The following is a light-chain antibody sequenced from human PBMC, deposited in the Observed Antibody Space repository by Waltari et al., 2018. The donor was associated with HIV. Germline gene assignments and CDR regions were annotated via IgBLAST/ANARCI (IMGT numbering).Light chain of an antibody. Sequence: QSALTQPRPVSGSPGQSVPISCPGTSSDFGTHNFVSWYQHHPGKAPKLMIYDVSKRPSGVPDRFSGSKSGNTASLTISGLQAEDEADFYCCSYAGDYTSIFGGGTKLTVL. V-gene: IGLV2-11*01. CDR3: CSYAGDYTSI. CDR2: DVS. CDR1: SSDFGTHNF. J-gene: IGLJ2*01.